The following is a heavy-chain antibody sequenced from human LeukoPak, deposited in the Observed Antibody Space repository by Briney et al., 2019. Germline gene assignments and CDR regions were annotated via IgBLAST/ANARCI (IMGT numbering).Heavy chain of an antibody. J-gene: IGHJ3*02. CDR2: IYPGDSDT. CDR1: GYIFNTHW. CDR3: ARAYGDPDAFDI. D-gene: IGHD4-17*01. V-gene: IGHV5-51*01. Sequence: PGESLKISCKGSGYIFNTHWIGWVRQVPGEGLEWMGIIYPGDSDTRYSPSFEGQVTLSADKSISTAYLQWSSLKASDTAMYYCARAYGDPDAFDIWGQGTMVTVSS.